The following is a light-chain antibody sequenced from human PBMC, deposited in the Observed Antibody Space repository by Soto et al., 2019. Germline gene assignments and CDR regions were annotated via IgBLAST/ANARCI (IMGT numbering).Light chain of an antibody. Sequence: DVQMTQSPFTLSASVGDRVTITCRASQTISTWLAWYQQKPGKAPKLLIFSVSSLYSGVPSRFSGSGSGTEFTLTINSLQPDDFATYYCQQYDTYSWTFGQGTKVEIK. CDR3: QQYDTYSWT. V-gene: IGKV1-5*03. CDR1: QTISTW. J-gene: IGKJ1*01. CDR2: SVS.